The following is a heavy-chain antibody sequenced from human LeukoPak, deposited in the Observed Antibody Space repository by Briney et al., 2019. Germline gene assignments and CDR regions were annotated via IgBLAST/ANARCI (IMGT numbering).Heavy chain of an antibody. J-gene: IGHJ4*02. CDR2: INQDGSEK. CDR1: GFTFSTND. V-gene: IGHV3-7*03. Sequence: GGSLRLSCAASGFTFSTNDMSWVRQPPGKGLEWVANINQDGSEKYYVDSVKGRFTISRDNAKNSLFLQMNSLRAEDTAVYYCARARNCDYWGQGTLVTVSS. D-gene: IGHD1-7*01. CDR3: ARARNCDY.